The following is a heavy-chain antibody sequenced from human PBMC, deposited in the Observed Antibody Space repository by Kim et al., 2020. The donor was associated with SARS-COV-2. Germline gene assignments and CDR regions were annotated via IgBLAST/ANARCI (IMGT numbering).Heavy chain of an antibody. D-gene: IGHD2-2*02. J-gene: IGHJ6*02. CDR1: GGTFSSYA. CDR2: IIPIFGTA. Sequence: SVKVSCKASGGTFSSYAISWVRQAPGQGLEWMGGIIPIFGTAKYAQKFQGRVTITADESTSTAYMELSSLRSEDTAVNYCARDGQLGYCSSTSCYTPGGDYYYGMDVWGQGTTVTVSS. CDR3: ARDGQLGYCSSTSCYTPGGDYYYGMDV. V-gene: IGHV1-69*13.